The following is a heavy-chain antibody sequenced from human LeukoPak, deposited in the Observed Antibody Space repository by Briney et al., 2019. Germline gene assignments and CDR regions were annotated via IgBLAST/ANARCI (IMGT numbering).Heavy chain of an antibody. Sequence: ASLKVSCKASGYTFTNYYIHWVRQAPGQGLEWMGIITPSGSSTIYARKFQGRVSMTRDTSTSTVYMELSSLISEDTAVYFCARSPGYSNNLNWFDPWGQGTLVTVSS. J-gene: IGHJ5*02. V-gene: IGHV1-46*01. CDR3: ARSPGYSNNLNWFDP. CDR1: GYTFTNYY. CDR2: ITPSGSST. D-gene: IGHD6-13*01.